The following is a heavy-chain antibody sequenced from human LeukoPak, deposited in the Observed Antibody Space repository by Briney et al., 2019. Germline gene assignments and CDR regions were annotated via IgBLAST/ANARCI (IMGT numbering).Heavy chain of an antibody. J-gene: IGHJ4*02. D-gene: IGHD6-6*01. CDR2: IYYSGST. CDR1: GGSFSGYY. V-gene: IGHV4-59*08. Sequence: SETLSLTCAVYGGSFSGYYWSWIRQPPGKGLEWIGYIYYSGSTNYNPSLKSRVTISVDTSKNQFSLKLSSVTAADTAVYYCARRGSSSSGLDYWGQGTLVTVSS. CDR3: ARRGSSSSGLDY.